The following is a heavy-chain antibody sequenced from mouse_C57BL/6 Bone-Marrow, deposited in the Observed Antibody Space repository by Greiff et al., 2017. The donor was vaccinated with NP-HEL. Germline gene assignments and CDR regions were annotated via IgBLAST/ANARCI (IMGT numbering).Heavy chain of an antibody. Sequence: QVQLQQPGAELVKPGASVKLSCKASGYTFTSYWMQWVKQRPGQGLEWIGEIDPSDSSTNYNQQFKGKATLTVDSSSSTAYMQLSRLTSEDSAVYYCASQWDYFDYWGQGTTLTVSS. CDR1: GYTFTSYW. J-gene: IGHJ2*01. D-gene: IGHD1-3*01. CDR3: ASQWDYFDY. V-gene: IGHV1-50*01. CDR2: IDPSDSST.